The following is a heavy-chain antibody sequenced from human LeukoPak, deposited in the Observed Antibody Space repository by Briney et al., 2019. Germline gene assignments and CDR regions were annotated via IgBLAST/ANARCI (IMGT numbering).Heavy chain of an antibody. J-gene: IGHJ4*02. CDR1: GFTFSNFH. Sequence: GGSLRLSCAASGFTFSNFHMTWVRQSPGKGLEWVSAISDSGGNTWYADSVKGRFTISRDNSKNTVYLQMNSLRAEDTAVYYCAKELRSISATTGFDYWGQGTLVTVSS. V-gene: IGHV3-23*01. CDR2: ISDSGGNT. CDR3: AKELRSISATTGFDY. D-gene: IGHD1-20*01.